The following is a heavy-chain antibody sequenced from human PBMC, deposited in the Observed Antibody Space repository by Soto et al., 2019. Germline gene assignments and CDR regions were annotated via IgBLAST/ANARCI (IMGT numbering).Heavy chain of an antibody. J-gene: IGHJ4*02. CDR2: ISGSGGTS. Sequence: EVELSESGGGLVQPGGSLRLSCAASGFNFRSYAMSWVRRAPGKGLEWVSAISGSGGTSYFADSVRGRFTISRDNSKNTLYLQLSNLRVEDTAEYFCAKGRGSSWTIDYWGQGTLVTVSS. D-gene: IGHD6-13*01. CDR3: AKGRGSSWTIDY. V-gene: IGHV3-23*01. CDR1: GFNFRSYA.